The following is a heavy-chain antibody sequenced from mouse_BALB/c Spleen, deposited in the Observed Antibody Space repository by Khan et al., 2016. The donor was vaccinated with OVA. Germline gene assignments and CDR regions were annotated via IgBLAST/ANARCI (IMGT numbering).Heavy chain of an antibody. Sequence: QVQLQQSGAELGKPGASVKISCKASGYTFTSYYLYWVKQRPGQGLEWIGGINTSNGVSHFNEKFKSKATLTVDKSSSTAYMKINSLTAEDSAVYYCARSGYGNPFAYWGQGTLVTVST. CDR2: INTSNGVS. CDR3: ARSGYGNPFAY. D-gene: IGHD2-1*01. J-gene: IGHJ3*01. V-gene: IGHV1S81*02. CDR1: GYTFTSYY.